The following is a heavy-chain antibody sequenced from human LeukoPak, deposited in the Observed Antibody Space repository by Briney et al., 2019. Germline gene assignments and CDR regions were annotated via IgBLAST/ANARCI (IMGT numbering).Heavy chain of an antibody. CDR1: GFSFHDYT. Sequence: GGSLRLSCAASGFSFHDYTMHWVRQAPGKGLEWVSGISWDGVTKDYADSVKGRFTISRDNAKKSLNLQMISLSAGDTALYYCTKAPYSYSSSLDYWGQGVHVTVSS. J-gene: IGHJ4*02. V-gene: IGHV3-9*01. CDR3: TKAPYSYSSSLDY. CDR2: ISWDGVTK. D-gene: IGHD6-6*01.